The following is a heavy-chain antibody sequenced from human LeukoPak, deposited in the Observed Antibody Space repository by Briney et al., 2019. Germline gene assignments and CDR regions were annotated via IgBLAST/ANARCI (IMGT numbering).Heavy chain of an antibody. V-gene: IGHV4-61*02. D-gene: IGHD3/OR15-3a*01. CDR3: ARAPGLYYYYYMDV. CDR1: GGSISSGSYY. J-gene: IGHJ6*03. CDR2: IYTSGST. Sequence: SETLSLTCTVSGGSISSGSYYWSWIRQPAGKGLEWIGRIYTSGSTNYNPSLKSRVTISVDTSKNQFSLKLSSVTAADTAVYYCARAPGLYYYYYMDVWGKGTTVTVSS.